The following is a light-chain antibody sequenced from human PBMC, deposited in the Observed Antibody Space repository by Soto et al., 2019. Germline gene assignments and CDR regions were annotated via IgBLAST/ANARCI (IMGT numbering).Light chain of an antibody. CDR3: QQRSNWPT. CDR1: QSVSSN. Sequence: EILITQSPATLSVSPGERATLSCRASQSVSSNLAWYQQKPGQAPRLLIYGASTRATGIPARFSGSGSGTDFTLTIRSLEPEDSAVYYCQQRSNWPTFGPGTKVDIK. V-gene: IGKV3-11*01. J-gene: IGKJ3*01. CDR2: GAS.